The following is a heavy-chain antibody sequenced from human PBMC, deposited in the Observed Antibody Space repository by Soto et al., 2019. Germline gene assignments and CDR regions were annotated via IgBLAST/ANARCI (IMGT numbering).Heavy chain of an antibody. J-gene: IGHJ6*02. CDR1: GCTFSSYA. CDR2: IIPIFGTA. D-gene: IGHD1-7*01. V-gene: IGHV1-69*06. CDR3: ARVGGTTLCYYYGMDV. Sequence: SVKVSCKASGCTFSSYAISCVRQAPGQGLEWMGGIIPIFGTANYAQKFQGRVTITADKSTSTAYMELSSLRSEDTAVYYCARVGGTTLCYYYGMDVWGQGTTVTVSS.